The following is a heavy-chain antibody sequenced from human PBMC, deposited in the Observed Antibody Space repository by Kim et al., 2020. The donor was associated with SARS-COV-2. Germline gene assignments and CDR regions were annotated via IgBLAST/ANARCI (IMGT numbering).Heavy chain of an antibody. CDR1: GGSLSSSSYY. V-gene: IGHV4-39*01. CDR3: ARHQRYGSGWYVAFYYFSMDG. CDR2: AYYIGNT. D-gene: IGHD6-19*01. Sequence: SETLSLTCTVSGGSLSSSSYYWGWIRQPPGKGLEWIGTAYYIGNTYYNPSLKSRVTISVDTSKNQFSLKLGSVTAADTAVYYCARHQRYGSGWYVAFYYFSMDGWGKGATVTFSS. J-gene: IGHJ6*03.